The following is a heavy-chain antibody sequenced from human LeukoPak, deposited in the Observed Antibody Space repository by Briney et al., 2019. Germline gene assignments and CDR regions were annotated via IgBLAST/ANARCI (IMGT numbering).Heavy chain of an antibody. CDR2: ISYDGSNK. Sequence: GRSLRLSCAASGFTFSSYAMHWVRQAPGKGLEWVAVISYDGSNKYYADSVKGRFTISRDNSKNTLYLQMNSLRAEDTAVYYCARDALGYCSGGSCQTYGMDVWGQGTTATVSS. CDR1: GFTFSSYA. D-gene: IGHD2-15*01. J-gene: IGHJ6*02. CDR3: ARDALGYCSGGSCQTYGMDV. V-gene: IGHV3-30-3*01.